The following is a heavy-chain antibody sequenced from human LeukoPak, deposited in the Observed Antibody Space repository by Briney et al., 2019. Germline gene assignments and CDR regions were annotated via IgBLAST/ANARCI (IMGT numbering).Heavy chain of an antibody. CDR2: ISGSGGRT. J-gene: IGHJ4*02. V-gene: IGHV3-23*01. D-gene: IGHD3-22*01. CDR1: GFTFSSYA. Sequence: GGSLRLSCAASGFTFSSYALGWVRQAPGKGLAWVSVISGSGGRTYYADSVKGRFTISRDNSKNTLYLRMNSLRAEDTAVYFCAKYYYDSSGPIRLIDYWGQGTLVTVSS. CDR3: AKYYYDSSGPIRLIDY.